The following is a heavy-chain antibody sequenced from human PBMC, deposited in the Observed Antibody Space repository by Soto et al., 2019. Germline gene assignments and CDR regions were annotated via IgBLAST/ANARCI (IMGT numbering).Heavy chain of an antibody. J-gene: IGHJ6*02. V-gene: IGHV1-18*01. CDR2: ISAYNGNT. CDR3: AREGPAPYYYYGMDV. CDR1: GYSFTTYG. Sequence: QVQLVQSGGEVKKPGASVKVSCKTSGYSFTTYGISWVRQAPGQGLEWMGWISAYNGNTNYAQKLQGRVTMTTDTSTSPAYMELRGLRSDDTAVYYCAREGPAPYYYYGMDVWGQGSTVTVSS.